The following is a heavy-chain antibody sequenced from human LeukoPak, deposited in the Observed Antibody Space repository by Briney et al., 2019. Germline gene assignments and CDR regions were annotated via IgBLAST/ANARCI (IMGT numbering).Heavy chain of an antibody. CDR3: AKLAKYFYGSETDYFFEH. Sequence: GGSLRLSCAASGFTFSSYWMSWVRQAPGKGLEWVANIKQDGSEKYYVDSVKGRFTISRDNAKNSLYLQMNSLRAEDTAVYYCAKLAKYFYGSETDYFFEHWGQGTPVTASS. CDR1: GFTFSSYW. CDR2: IKQDGSEK. J-gene: IGHJ4*02. V-gene: IGHV3-7*01. D-gene: IGHD3-10*01.